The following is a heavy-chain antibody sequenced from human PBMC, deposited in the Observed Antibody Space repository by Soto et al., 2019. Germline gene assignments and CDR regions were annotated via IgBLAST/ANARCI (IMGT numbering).Heavy chain of an antibody. V-gene: IGHV4-28*01. CDR3: ARREIQGPIDY. CDR1: GYSISSSNW. J-gene: IGHJ4*02. Sequence: KPSATLSLTCAVSGYSISSSNWWGWIRQPPGKGLEWIGYIYYSGTTYYNPSLKSRVTMSVDTSKNQFSLKLTSVTAVDTAVYYCARREIQGPIDYWGQGTLVTVSS. CDR2: IYYSGTT. D-gene: IGHD1-26*01.